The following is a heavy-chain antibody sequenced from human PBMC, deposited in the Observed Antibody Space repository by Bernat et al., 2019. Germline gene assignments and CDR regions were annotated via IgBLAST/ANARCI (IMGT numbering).Heavy chain of an antibody. J-gene: IGHJ5*02. CDR2: INAGNGNT. Sequence: QVQLVQSGAEVKKPGASVKVSCKASGYTFTSYAMHWVRQAPGQRLEWMGWINAGNGNTKYSQKFQGRVTITRDTSASTAYMELSSLRSEDTAVYYCARGYYDILTGYPKYNWFDPWSQGTLVTVSS. D-gene: IGHD3-9*01. CDR1: GYTFTSYA. V-gene: IGHV1-3*01. CDR3: ARGYYDILTGYPKYNWFDP.